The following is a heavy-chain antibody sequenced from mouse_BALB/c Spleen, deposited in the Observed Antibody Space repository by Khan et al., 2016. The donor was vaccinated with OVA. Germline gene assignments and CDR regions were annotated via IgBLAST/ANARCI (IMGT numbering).Heavy chain of an antibody. CDR1: GYSITSDYA. CDR2: IKYSGST. CDR3: ARSGTISTVEVTDFDF. Sequence: EVQLQESGPGLVKPSQSLSLTCTVTGYSITSDYAWNWIRQFPGNKLEWMGYIKYSGSTSYNPSLKSRISITRDTSKNQFFLQLNSVTTEDTATYYCARSGTISTVEVTDFDFWVQGTTLTVSS. V-gene: IGHV3-2*02. D-gene: IGHD1-1*01. J-gene: IGHJ2*01.